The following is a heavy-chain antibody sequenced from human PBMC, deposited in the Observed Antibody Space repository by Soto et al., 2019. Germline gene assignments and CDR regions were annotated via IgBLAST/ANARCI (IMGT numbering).Heavy chain of an antibody. CDR1: GDSVSSNSAA. D-gene: IGHD6-6*01. CDR2: TYYRSKLYN. V-gene: IGHV6-1*01. Sequence: PSQTLSLTCAIAGDSVSSNSAAWNWIRQSPSRGLEWLGRTYYRSKLYNDYAVSVKSRITINPDTSKNQFSLQLNSVTPEDTAVYYCARATGEQLVVSLWYYYYGMDVWGQGTTVTVSS. CDR3: ARATGEQLVVSLWYYYYGMDV. J-gene: IGHJ6*02.